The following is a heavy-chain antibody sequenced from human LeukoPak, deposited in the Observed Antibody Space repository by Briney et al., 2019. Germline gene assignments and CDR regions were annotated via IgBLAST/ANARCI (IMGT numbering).Heavy chain of an antibody. Sequence: GGSLRLSCAASGFTFSSYAMSWVRQAPGKGLEWVSTINGIGVNTYYTDSVKGRFTVSRDNPKNTVYLQMNSLRAEDTAVYYCAKRRGCSGSSCYSDHWGQGTLVTVSS. CDR2: INGIGVNT. CDR3: AKRRGCSGSSCYSDH. J-gene: IGHJ4*02. D-gene: IGHD2-15*01. V-gene: IGHV3-23*01. CDR1: GFTFSSYA.